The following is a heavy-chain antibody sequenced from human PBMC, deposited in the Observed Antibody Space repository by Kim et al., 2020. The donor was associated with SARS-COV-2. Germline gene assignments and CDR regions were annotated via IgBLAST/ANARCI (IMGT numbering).Heavy chain of an antibody. D-gene: IGHD3-16*01. CDR1: GYNFPSYW. J-gene: IGHJ4*02. V-gene: IGHV5-51*01. CDR2: IYLGDSDT. Sequence: GESLKISCKGSGYNFPSYWIGWVRQMPGKGLEWMGIIYLGDSDTSYSPSFQGQVTISADKSTTTAYLQWSSLKASDTAMYYCARSAGPYDYYFDYWGQGTLVTVSS. CDR3: ARSAGPYDYYFDY.